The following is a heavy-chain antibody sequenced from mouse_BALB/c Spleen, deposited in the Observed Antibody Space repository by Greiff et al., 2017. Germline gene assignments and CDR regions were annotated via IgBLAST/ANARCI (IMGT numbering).Heavy chain of an antibody. J-gene: IGHJ4*01. CDR1: GFTFSSYA. CDR2: ISSGGST. Sequence: EVQLVESGGGLVKPGGSLKLSCAASGFTFSSYAMSWVRQTPEKRLEWVASISSGGSTYYPDSVKGRFTISRDNARNILYLQMSSLRSEDTAMYYCARRRDEVYAMDYWGQGTSVTVSS. CDR3: ARRRDEVYAMDY. V-gene: IGHV5-6-5*01.